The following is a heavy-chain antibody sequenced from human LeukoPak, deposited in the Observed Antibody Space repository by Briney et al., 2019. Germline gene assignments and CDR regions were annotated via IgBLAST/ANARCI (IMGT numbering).Heavy chain of an antibody. V-gene: IGHV3-21*01. Sequence: GGSLRLSCAASGFTFSSCCMTWVRQAPGKGLEWVSYINCGRSYIYYPYSVRGLFTMCRDNTENSMSLQMNSLRADDTAVYYCARESGAGGYYCYDNIDVWGKGTRVTVSS. J-gene: IGHJ6*03. D-gene: IGHD7-27*01. CDR1: GFTFSSCC. CDR3: ARESGAGGYYCYDNIDV. CDR2: INCGRSYI.